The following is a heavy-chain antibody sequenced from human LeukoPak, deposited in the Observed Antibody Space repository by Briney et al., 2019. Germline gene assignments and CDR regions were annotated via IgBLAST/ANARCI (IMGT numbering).Heavy chain of an antibody. CDR2: ISSSSSTI. J-gene: IGHJ4*02. D-gene: IGHD3-10*01. Sequence: PGGSLRLSCAASGFTFSSYSVNWVRQAPGKGLEWVSYISSSSSTIYYADSVKGRFTISRDNAKNSLYLQMNSLRAEDTAVYYCARDWIPYYYGSGSPTFDYWGQGTLVTVSS. CDR3: ARDWIPYYYGSGSPTFDY. V-gene: IGHV3-48*01. CDR1: GFTFSSYS.